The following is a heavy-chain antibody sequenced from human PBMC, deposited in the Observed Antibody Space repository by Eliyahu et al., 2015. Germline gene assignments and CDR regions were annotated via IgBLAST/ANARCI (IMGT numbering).Heavy chain of an antibody. Sequence: YADSVKGRFTIPRDNAQNSLYLQVNSLRAEDTALYYCVKDIESNYYDSSGYLNYFDYWGQGTLVTVSS. D-gene: IGHD3-22*01. V-gene: IGHV3-9*01. CDR3: VKDIESNYYDSSGYLNYFDY. J-gene: IGHJ4*02.